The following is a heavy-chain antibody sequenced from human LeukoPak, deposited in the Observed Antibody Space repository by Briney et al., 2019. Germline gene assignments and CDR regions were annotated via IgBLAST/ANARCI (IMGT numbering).Heavy chain of an antibody. CDR2: IYSSGNT. D-gene: IGHD2-8*02. CDR3: AARAGGYDDY. CDR1: GDSTNNYY. V-gene: IGHV4-4*09. J-gene: IGHJ4*02. Sequence: SETLSLTCTVSGDSTNNYYWSWIRQPPGKGLEWIGYIYSSGNTKYNPSLKSRVTISVDTSKNQFYLNLTSVTAADTAIYYCAARAGGYDDYWGQGTLITVSS.